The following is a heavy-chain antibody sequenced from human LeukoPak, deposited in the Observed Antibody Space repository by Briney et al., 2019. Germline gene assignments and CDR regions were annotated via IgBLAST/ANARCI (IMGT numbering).Heavy chain of an antibody. CDR1: GGSISSYY. J-gene: IGHJ4*02. CDR2: ISYSGST. D-gene: IGHD3-22*01. CDR3: ARGYYDSSGYYPPLGY. V-gene: IGHV4-59*01. Sequence: SETLSLTCTVSGGSISSYYWSWIRQPPGKGLEWIGYISYSGSTNYNPSLKSRVTISVDTSKNQFSLKLSSVTAADTAVYYCARGYYDSSGYYPPLGYWGQGTLVTVSS.